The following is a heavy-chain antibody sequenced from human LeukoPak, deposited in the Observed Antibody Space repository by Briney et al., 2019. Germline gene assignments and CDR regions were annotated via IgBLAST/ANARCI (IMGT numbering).Heavy chain of an antibody. D-gene: IGHD1-26*01. J-gene: IGHJ5*02. CDR1: GYSFTSYW. Sequence: GXSLXISFKGSGYSFTSYWIGWVRQMPXKGLEWMGIIYPGDSDTRYSPSFQGQVTISADKSISTAYLQWSSLKASDTAMYYCARRVVGATARFDLWGQGTLVTVSS. CDR2: IYPGDSDT. V-gene: IGHV5-51*01. CDR3: ARRVVGATARFDL.